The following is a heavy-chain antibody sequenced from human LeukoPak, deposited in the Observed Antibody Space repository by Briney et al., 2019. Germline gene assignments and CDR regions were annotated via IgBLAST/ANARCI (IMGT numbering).Heavy chain of an antibody. D-gene: IGHD5-18*01. CDR1: GYTFTSYA. V-gene: IGHV7-4-1*02. CDR3: AREGTAMVLTKGSAFDI. Sequence: GASVKVSCKASGYTFTSYAMNWVRQAPGQGLEWMGWINTNTGNPTYAQGFTGRFVFSLDTSVNTAYLQISSLKAEDTAVYYCAREGTAMVLTKGSAFDIWGQGTMVTVSS. CDR2: INTNTGNP. J-gene: IGHJ3*02.